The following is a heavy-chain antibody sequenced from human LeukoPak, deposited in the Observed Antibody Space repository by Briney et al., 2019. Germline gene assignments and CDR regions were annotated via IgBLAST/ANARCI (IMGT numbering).Heavy chain of an antibody. CDR1: GISLRTSGMG. J-gene: IGHJ4*02. Sequence: SGPALVKPTQTLTLTCTISGISLRTSGMGVAWIRQPPGKDLEWLAVIYWDDEKHYSPALKSRLTIIQDTSNNQAVLIMSNMDPVDTATYYCVRAIVRGVLREFDYWGQGTLVTVSS. D-gene: IGHD3-10*01. CDR2: IYWDDEK. CDR3: VRAIVRGVLREFDY. V-gene: IGHV2-5*02.